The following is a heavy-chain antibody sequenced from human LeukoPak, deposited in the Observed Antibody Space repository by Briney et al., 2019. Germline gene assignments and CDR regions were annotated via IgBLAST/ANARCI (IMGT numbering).Heavy chain of an antibody. CDR3: ARVAAADYFDY. CDR2: INPYNGNT. CDR1: GGTFSSYA. J-gene: IGHJ4*02. V-gene: IGHV1-18*01. Sequence: VASVKVSCKASGGTFSSYAISWVRQAPGQGLEWMGWINPYNGNTNYAQKLQGRVTMTTDTSTSTAYMELRSLRSDDTAVYYCARVAAADYFDYWGQGTLVTVSS. D-gene: IGHD6-13*01.